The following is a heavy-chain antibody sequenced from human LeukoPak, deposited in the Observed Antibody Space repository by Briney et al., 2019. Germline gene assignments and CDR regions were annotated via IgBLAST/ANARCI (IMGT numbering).Heavy chain of an antibody. J-gene: IGHJ6*04. Sequence: GGSLRLSCAASGFTFSSYGMSWVRQAPGKGLEWVSAISGSGGSTYYADSVKGRFTISRDNSKNTLYLQMNSLRAEDTAVYYCAKIIPLHYYGSGSYLDVWGKGTTVTISS. CDR2: ISGSGGST. CDR1: GFTFSSYG. V-gene: IGHV3-23*01. CDR3: AKIIPLHYYGSGSYLDV. D-gene: IGHD3-10*01.